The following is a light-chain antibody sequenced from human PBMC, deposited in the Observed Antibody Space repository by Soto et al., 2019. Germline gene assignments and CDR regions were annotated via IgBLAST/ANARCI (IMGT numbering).Light chain of an antibody. V-gene: IGKV3D-15*01. CDR3: QQYNNWPPWT. Sequence: EIVMTQSPATLPVSPGERATLSCRASQSVSSNLAWYQQKPGQAPRLLIYGASIRATGIPARFSGSGSGTEFTLTISSLQSEDFAVYYCQQYNNWPPWTFGQGTKVEIK. CDR1: QSVSSN. CDR2: GAS. J-gene: IGKJ1*01.